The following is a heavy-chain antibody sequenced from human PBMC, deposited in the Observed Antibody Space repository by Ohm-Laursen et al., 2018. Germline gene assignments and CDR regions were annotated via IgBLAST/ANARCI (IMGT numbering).Heavy chain of an antibody. CDR1: GFTFSYYS. D-gene: IGHD3-3*01. J-gene: IGHJ4*02. V-gene: IGHV3-11*04. Sequence: GSLRLPCAASGFTFSYYSMNWIRQAPGKGLEWVSYISRSGDAIYYADSVKGRFTISRDNARNSVYLEMSSLRADDTAVYYCARDARDALRLLEIDYWGQGTLVTVSS. CDR2: ISRSGDAI. CDR3: ARDARDALRLLEIDY.